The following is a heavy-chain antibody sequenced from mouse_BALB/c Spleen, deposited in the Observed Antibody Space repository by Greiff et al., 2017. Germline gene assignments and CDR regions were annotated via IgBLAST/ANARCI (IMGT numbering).Heavy chain of an antibody. D-gene: IGHD2-14*01. Sequence: EVQRVESGGGLVKPGGSLKLSCAASGFTFSSYAMSWVRQTPEKRLEWVATISDGGSYTYYPDSVKGRFTISRDNAKNNLYLQMSSLKSEDTAMYYCARGDYRYDDAMDYWGQGTSVTVSS. CDR1: GFTFSSYA. CDR3: ARGDYRYDDAMDY. J-gene: IGHJ4*01. V-gene: IGHV5-4*01. CDR2: ISDGGSYT.